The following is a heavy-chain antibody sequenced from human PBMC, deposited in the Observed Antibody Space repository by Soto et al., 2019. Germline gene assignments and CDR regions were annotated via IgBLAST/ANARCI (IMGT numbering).Heavy chain of an antibody. CDR3: ASRDLNRTYDSSCYLYY. J-gene: IGHJ4*02. CDR1: GGSISSSNW. Sequence: PSETLSLTCAVSGGSISSSNWWSWVRQPPGKGLEWIGEIYHSGSTNYNPSLKSRVTISVDKSKNQFSLKLSSVTAADTAVYYCASRDLNRTYDSSCYLYYWGQGTLVPVSS. D-gene: IGHD3-22*01. V-gene: IGHV4-4*02. CDR2: IYHSGST.